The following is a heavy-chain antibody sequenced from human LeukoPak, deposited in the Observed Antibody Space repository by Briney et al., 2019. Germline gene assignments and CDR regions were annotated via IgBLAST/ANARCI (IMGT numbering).Heavy chain of an antibody. CDR2: ICSGSTYT. J-gene: IGHJ4*02. CDR3: SRTSEGSTAETGTPFDS. CDR1: GFTFSSYS. V-gene: IGHV3-21*01. Sequence: GGSLRLSCTASGFTFSSYSMNWVRQAPGKGLEWVSSICSGSTYTYYAESVQGPFTTSRDNAKNLLYLQITSLRAEDTAVYCCSRTSEGSTAETGTPFDSWGQGIVVTVSS. D-gene: IGHD6-13*01.